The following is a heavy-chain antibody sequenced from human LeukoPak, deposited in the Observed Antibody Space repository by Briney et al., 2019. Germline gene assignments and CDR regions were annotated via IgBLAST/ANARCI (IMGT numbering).Heavy chain of an antibody. Sequence: NTSETLSLTCTVSGGSISSYYWSWIRQPPGKGLEWIGYIYYSGSTNYNPSLKSRDTISVDTSKNQFSLKLSSVTAADTAVYYCARHVLLWFGEANNWFDPWGQGTLVTVSS. V-gene: IGHV4-59*08. J-gene: IGHJ5*02. CDR1: GGSISSYY. CDR3: ARHVLLWFGEANNWFDP. CDR2: IYYSGST. D-gene: IGHD3-10*01.